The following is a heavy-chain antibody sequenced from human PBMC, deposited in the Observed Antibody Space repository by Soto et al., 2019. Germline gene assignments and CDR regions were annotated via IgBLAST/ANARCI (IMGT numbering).Heavy chain of an antibody. CDR2: IIPIFGTA. CDR3: ARDKGYSGYDGMAV. CDR1: GVTFSSYA. Sequence: QVQLVQSGAEVKKPGSSVKVSCKASGVTFSSYAISWVRQAPGQGLEWMGGIIPIFGTANYAQKFQGRVTITADKSRSTANMELDSMRSEDTAVYYCARDKGYSGYDGMAVRGQGTTVTVSS. J-gene: IGHJ6*02. V-gene: IGHV1-69*06. D-gene: IGHD5-12*01.